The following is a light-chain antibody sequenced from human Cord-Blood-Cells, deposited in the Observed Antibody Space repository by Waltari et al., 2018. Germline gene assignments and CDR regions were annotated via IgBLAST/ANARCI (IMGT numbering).Light chain of an antibody. V-gene: IGLV2-14*01. CDR3: SSYTSSSTYV. J-gene: IGLJ1*01. CDR2: EVS. Sequence: QTALTQPASVSGSPGQSITTSCTGTSSDVGGYNYVSWYQKHPGTAPKLMIYEVSNRPSGVSNRFSGSKSGNTASLTISGLQAEDEADYYCSSYTSSSTYVFGTGTKVTVL. CDR1: SSDVGGYNY.